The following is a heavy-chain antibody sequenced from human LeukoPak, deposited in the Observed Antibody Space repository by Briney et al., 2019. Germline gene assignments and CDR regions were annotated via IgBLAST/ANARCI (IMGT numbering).Heavy chain of an antibody. J-gene: IGHJ3*02. D-gene: IGHD3-10*01. CDR3: ARHVLLWFGERVVGAFDI. Sequence: SETLSLTCTVSGGSISSSSYYRGWIRQPPGKGLEWIGSIYYSGSTYYNPSLKSRVTISVDTSKNQFSLKLSSVTAADTAVYYCARHVLLWFGERVVGAFDIWGQGTMVTVPS. CDR2: IYYSGST. V-gene: IGHV4-39*01. CDR1: GGSISSSSYY.